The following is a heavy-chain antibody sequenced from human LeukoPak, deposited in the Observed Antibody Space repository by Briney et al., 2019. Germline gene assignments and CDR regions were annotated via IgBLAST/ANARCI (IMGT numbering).Heavy chain of an antibody. Sequence: GSSVKVSCKASGGTFSSYAISWVRQAPGQGLEWMGGIIPIFGTANYAQKFQGRVTITADKSTSTAYMELSSLRSEDTAVYYCAGADLQVGAITDYFDYWGQGTLVTVSS. CDR1: GGTFSSYA. J-gene: IGHJ4*02. CDR2: IIPIFGTA. CDR3: AGADLQVGAITDYFDY. V-gene: IGHV1-69*06. D-gene: IGHD1-26*01.